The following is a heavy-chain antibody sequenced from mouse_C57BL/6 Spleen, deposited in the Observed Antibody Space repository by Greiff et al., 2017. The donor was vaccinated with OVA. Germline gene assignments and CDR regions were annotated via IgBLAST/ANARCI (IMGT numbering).Heavy chain of an antibody. V-gene: IGHV1-78*01. CDR1: GYTFTDHT. CDR3: ARSYYYGSSYFDY. J-gene: IGHJ2*01. Sequence: VKLQESDAELVKPGASVKISCKVSGYTFTDHTIHWMKQRPEQGLEWIGYIYPRDGSTKYNEKFKGKATLTADKSSSTAYMQLNSLTSEDSAVYFCARSYYYGSSYFDYWGKGTTLTVSS. D-gene: IGHD1-1*01. CDR2: IYPRDGST.